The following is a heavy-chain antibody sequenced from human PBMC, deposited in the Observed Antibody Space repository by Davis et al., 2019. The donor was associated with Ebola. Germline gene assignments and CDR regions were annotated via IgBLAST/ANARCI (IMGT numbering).Heavy chain of an antibody. D-gene: IGHD6-13*01. CDR2: IHYSGST. V-gene: IGHV4-59*01. CDR3: ARGPNSSSWD. CDR1: GGSISSYY. J-gene: IGHJ4*02. Sequence: PSETLSLTCTVSGGSISSYYWSWIRQPPGKRLEWIGYIHYSGSTNYNPSLKTRVTISVDTSKNQFPLKLSSVTAADTAVYYCARGPNSSSWDWGQGTLVTVSS.